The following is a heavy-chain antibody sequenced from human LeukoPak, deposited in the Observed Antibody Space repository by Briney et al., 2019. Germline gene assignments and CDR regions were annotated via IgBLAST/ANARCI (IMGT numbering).Heavy chain of an antibody. CDR2: IYSGVST. D-gene: IGHD5-24*01. V-gene: IGHV4-39*01. Sequence: PSETLSLTCTVSGGSISTSNYFWVWIRQPPGKGLEWIGSIYSGVSTYYNPSLKSRVTISVDTSKNQFSLKLGSVTAADTAVYYCARPRDGYNWGAFYWGQGTLVTVSS. CDR1: GGSISTSNYF. J-gene: IGHJ4*02. CDR3: ARPRDGYNWGAFY.